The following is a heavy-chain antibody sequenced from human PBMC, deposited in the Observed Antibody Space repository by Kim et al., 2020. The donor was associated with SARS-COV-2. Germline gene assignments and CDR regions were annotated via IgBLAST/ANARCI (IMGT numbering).Heavy chain of an antibody. CDR1: GFTFSNYW. D-gene: IGHD3-10*01. CDR3: ARGFWFGEYAGGLDY. Sequence: GGSLRLSCAASGFTFSNYWMSWVRQAPGKGLEWVANINQDGSDKYYVDSVKGRFTISRDNAKNSLFLQMNSLRAEDTAVYYCARGFWFGEYAGGLDYWGQGTLVTVSS. V-gene: IGHV3-7*03. CDR2: INQDGSDK. J-gene: IGHJ4*02.